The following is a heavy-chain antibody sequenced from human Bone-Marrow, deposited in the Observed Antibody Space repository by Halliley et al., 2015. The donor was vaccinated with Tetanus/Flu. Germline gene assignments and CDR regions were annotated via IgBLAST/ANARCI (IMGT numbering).Heavy chain of an antibody. V-gene: IGHV3-48*03. D-gene: IGHD6-13*01. CDR3: ASLSSWLP. CDR2: ISSSGSTI. J-gene: IGHJ5*02. Sequence: RGLEWVSYISSSGSTIYYADSVKGRFTISRDNAKNSLYLQMNSLRAEDTAVYYCASLSSWLPWGQGTLVTVSS.